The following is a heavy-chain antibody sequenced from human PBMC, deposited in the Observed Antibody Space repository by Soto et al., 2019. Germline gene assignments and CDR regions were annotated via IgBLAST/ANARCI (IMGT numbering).Heavy chain of an antibody. CDR1: GFSLATSAEA. CDR2: IYWNDEI. J-gene: IGHJ4*02. CDR3: AHRKGGTFDY. V-gene: IGHV2-5*01. Sequence: QITLKESGPTLVKPTQTLTLTCTFSGFSLATSAEAVGWIRQPPGKALEWLALIYWNDEIHYSPSLNSRLTISKDTSKNQVVLTVTNMHPVDTATYYCAHRKGGTFDYWGQGALVTVSS. D-gene: IGHD1-26*01.